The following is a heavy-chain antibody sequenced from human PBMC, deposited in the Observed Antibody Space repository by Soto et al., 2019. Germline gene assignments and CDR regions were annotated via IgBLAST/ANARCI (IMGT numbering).Heavy chain of an antibody. J-gene: IGHJ4*02. CDR3: ARTSLSGYGYFDY. CDR1: GGSISSYY. D-gene: IGHD5-12*01. Sequence: SETLSLTCTVSGGSISSYYWSWIRQPPGKGLEWIGYVYYSGSTNYNPSLKSRVTISVDTSKNQFSLKLSSVTAADTAVYYCARTSLSGYGYFDYWGQGTLVTVSS. CDR2: VYYSGST. V-gene: IGHV4-59*12.